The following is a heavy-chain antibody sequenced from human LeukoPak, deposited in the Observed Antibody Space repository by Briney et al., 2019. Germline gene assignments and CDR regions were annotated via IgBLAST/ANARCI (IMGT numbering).Heavy chain of an antibody. J-gene: IGHJ4*02. CDR2: KNQDGNEK. Sequence: GGPLRLSCAASGFTFSSYWMSWLRQAPGKGLEWVANKNQDGNEKYYVDSVKGRFTISRDNVNNLLYLQMNSLRAEDTAVYYCARDRGYSGYDDFRYWGQGTLVTVSS. V-gene: IGHV3-7*04. CDR1: GFTFSSYW. CDR3: ARDRGYSGYDDFRY. D-gene: IGHD5-12*01.